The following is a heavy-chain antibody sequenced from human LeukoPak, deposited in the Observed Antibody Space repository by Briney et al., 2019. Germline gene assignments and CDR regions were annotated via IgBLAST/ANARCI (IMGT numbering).Heavy chain of an antibody. Sequence: GESLKISCKGSGYSFTSYWIGWVRQMPGKGLEWMGIIYPGDSDIRYSPSFQGQVTISADKSISTAYLQWSSLKASDTAMYYCARRTFDYYDSSGYYSTRVGNFDYWGQGTLVTVSS. J-gene: IGHJ4*02. D-gene: IGHD3-22*01. CDR1: GYSFTSYW. CDR2: IYPGDSDI. CDR3: ARRTFDYYDSSGYYSTRVGNFDY. V-gene: IGHV5-51*01.